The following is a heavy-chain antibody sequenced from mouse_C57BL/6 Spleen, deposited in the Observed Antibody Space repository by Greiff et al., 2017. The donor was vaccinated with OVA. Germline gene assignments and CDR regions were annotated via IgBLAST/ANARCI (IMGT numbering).Heavy chain of an antibody. D-gene: IGHD2-3*01. CDR1: GFSLTSYG. V-gene: IGHV2-2*01. CDR3: ARGDDGSFAY. Sequence: QVQLQQSGPGLVQPSQSLSITCTVSGFSLTSYGVHWVRQSPGKGLEWLGVIWGGGSTDYNAAFISRLSISKDNSKSQVFFKMNSLQADDTAIYYCARGDDGSFAYWGQGTLVTVSA. J-gene: IGHJ3*01. CDR2: IWGGGST.